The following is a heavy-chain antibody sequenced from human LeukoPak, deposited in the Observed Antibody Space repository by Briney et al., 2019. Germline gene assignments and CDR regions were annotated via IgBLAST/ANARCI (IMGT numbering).Heavy chain of an antibody. CDR2: IIPIFGTA. V-gene: IGHV1-69*06. CDR1: GGTFSSYA. J-gene: IGHJ4*02. Sequence: ASVKVSCKASGGTFSSYAISWVRRAPGQGLEWMGGIIPIFGTANYAQKFQGRVTITADKSTSTAYMELSSLRSEDTAVYYCARAVDDYGDYRYYFDYWGQGTLVTVSS. CDR3: ARAVDDYGDYRYYFDY. D-gene: IGHD4-17*01.